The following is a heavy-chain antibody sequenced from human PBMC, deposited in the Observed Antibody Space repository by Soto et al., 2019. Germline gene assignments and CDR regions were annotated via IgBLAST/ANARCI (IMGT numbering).Heavy chain of an antibody. CDR3: ARHFVAVVIKGWGY. V-gene: IGHV4-39*01. CDR2: TYYNGNA. Sequence: QLQLQESGPRLVKPSETLSLTCNVSGASLDRSNYYWDWIRQSPGKGLEWIGTTYYNGNAYYNPSLRRRVAMSVDTSTNQFSLKLMSVTAAGPAVYYCARHFVAVVIKGWGYWGQGTLVTVSS. J-gene: IGHJ4*02. D-gene: IGHD3-22*01. CDR1: GASLDRSNYY.